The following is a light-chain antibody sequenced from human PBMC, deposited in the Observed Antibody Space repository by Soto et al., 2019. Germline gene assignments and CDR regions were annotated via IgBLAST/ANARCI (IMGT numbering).Light chain of an antibody. CDR3: QQYYSTPRT. V-gene: IGKV4-1*01. Sequence: IVMTQSPKSLAVSLGERATINCRSSQIVLYNSNNKNYLAWYQQKPGQPPKLLIYWASTRESGVPDRFSGSGSGTDFTLTISSLQAEDVAVYYCQQYYSTPRTFGQGTKVDIK. CDR2: WAS. J-gene: IGKJ1*01. CDR1: QIVLYNSNNKNY.